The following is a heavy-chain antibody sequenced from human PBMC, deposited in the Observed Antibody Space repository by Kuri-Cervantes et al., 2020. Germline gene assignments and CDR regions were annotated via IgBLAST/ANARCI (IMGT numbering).Heavy chain of an antibody. CDR1: GYTFTSYA. J-gene: IGHJ4*02. V-gene: IGHV1-69*13. CDR3: ARGHVGYCSSTSCYPEYYFDY. Sequence: SVKVSCKASGYTFTSYAMHRVRQAPGQGLEWMGGIIPIFGTANYAQKFQGRVTITADESTSTAYMELSSLRSEDTAVYYCARGHVGYCSSTSCYPEYYFDYWGQGTLVTVSS. D-gene: IGHD2-2*03. CDR2: IIPIFGTA.